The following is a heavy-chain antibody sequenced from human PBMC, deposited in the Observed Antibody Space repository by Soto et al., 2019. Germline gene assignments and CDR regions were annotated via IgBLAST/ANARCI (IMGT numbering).Heavy chain of an antibody. V-gene: IGHV1-3*01. D-gene: IGHD2-15*01. J-gene: IGHJ6*02. Sequence: GASVKVSCKASGYTYTSYAMHWVRQAPGQRLEWMGWINAGNGNTKYSQKFQGRVTITRDTSASTAYMELSSLKTEDTAVYYCSTRGGSYRPAWDYYYYGMDVWGQGTTVTVSS. CDR3: STRGGSYRPAWDYYYYGMDV. CDR2: INAGNGNT. CDR1: GYTYTSYA.